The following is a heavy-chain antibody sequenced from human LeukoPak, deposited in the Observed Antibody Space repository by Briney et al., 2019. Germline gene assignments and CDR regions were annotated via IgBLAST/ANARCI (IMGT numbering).Heavy chain of an antibody. Sequence: GGSLRLSCATSGFTFSGSAIHWVRQASGKGLEWVGRIRSKANNYATTDVASVRGRFTISRDDSKNTAYLQMNSLKTEDTAVYYCTQNNYWGQGALVTVSS. J-gene: IGHJ4*02. V-gene: IGHV3-73*01. CDR2: IRSKANNYAT. CDR3: TQNNY. CDR1: GFTFSGSA.